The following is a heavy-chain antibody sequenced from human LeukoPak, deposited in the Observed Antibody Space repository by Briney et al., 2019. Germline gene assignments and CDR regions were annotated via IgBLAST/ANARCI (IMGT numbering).Heavy chain of an antibody. CDR1: GGSISSGSNY. CDR2: IYTSGST. V-gene: IGHV4-61*02. Sequence: PSETLSLTCTVSGGSISSGSNYWSWIRQPAGKGLEWIGRIYTSGSTNYNPSLKSRVTISVDTSKNQFSLKLSSVTAADTAVYYCAREGAPNYYDSSGSGSYWGQGTLVTISS. J-gene: IGHJ4*02. CDR3: AREGAPNYYDSSGSGSY. D-gene: IGHD3-22*01.